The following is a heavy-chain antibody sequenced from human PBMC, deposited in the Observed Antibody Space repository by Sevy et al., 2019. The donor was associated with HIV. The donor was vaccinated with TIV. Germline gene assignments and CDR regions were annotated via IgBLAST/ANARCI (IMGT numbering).Heavy chain of an antibody. Sequence: GGSLRLSCAASGFTFSNYFMNWVRQAPGKGLEWVSSISSGSSYIFYADSLKGRFTISRDNAKNSLYLHMNSLRAEDKDVYYCARGDYYGSLYYFDYWGPGTLVTVSS. CDR3: ARGDYYGSLYYFDY. CDR2: ISSGSSYI. D-gene: IGHD3-10*01. CDR1: GFTFSNYF. V-gene: IGHV3-21*01. J-gene: IGHJ4*02.